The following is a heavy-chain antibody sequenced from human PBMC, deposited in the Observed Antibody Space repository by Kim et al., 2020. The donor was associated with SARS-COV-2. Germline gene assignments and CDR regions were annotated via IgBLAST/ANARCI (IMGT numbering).Heavy chain of an antibody. V-gene: IGHV3-30*18. J-gene: IGHJ6*02. Sequence: GGSLRLSCAASGFTFSSYGMHWVRQAPGKGLEWVAVISYDGSNKYYADSVKGRFTISRDNSKNTLYLQMNSLRAEDTAVYYCAKTTKGSYYYGMDVWGQRTTVTVSS. CDR1: GFTFSSYG. CDR3: AKTTKGSYYYGMDV. CDR2: ISYDGSNK. D-gene: IGHD4-17*01.